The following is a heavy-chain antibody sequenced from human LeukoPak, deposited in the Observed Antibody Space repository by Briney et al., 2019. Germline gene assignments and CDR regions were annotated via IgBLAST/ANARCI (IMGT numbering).Heavy chain of an antibody. CDR3: AKDLGYYGSGSYLGSIFDY. CDR1: EFTFTSYA. Sequence: PGGSLRLSCAASEFTFTSYAMHWVRQAPGKGLEWVAVISYDGSNKYYADSVKGRFTISRDNSKNTLYLQMNSLRAEDTAVYYCAKDLGYYGSGSYLGSIFDYWGQGTLVTASS. CDR2: ISYDGSNK. J-gene: IGHJ4*02. D-gene: IGHD3-10*01. V-gene: IGHV3-30*04.